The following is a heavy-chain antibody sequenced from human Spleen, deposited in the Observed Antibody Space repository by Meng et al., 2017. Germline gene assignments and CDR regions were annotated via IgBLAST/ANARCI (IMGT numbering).Heavy chain of an antibody. J-gene: IGHJ5*02. Sequence: QPQLQESGPGLVKPSEALSLTCSVSGGSISTSGYYWGWIRQPPGKGLEWIGSIGHSGITYYTPSLKSRVTVSIDTSKSQFSLKLTFVTAADTVVYYCVRSSGWVRTGFDPWGQGTLVTVSS. CDR2: IGHSGIT. CDR3: VRSSGWVRTGFDP. D-gene: IGHD6-19*01. V-gene: IGHV4-39*01. CDR1: GGSISTSGYY.